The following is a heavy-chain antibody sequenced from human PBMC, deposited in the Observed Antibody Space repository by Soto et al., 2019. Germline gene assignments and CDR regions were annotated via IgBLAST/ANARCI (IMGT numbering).Heavy chain of an antibody. V-gene: IGHV1-69*02. CDR1: GGTFSSYT. CDR3: VRSRPAPGDDFWSAHIPGDYFDY. CDR2: IIPILGIA. D-gene: IGHD3-3*01. Sequence: ASVKVSCKASGGTFSSYTISWVRQAPGQGLEWMGRIIPILGIANYAQKFQGRVTITADKSTSTAYMELSSLRSEDTAVYYCVRSRPAPGDDFWSAHIPGDYFDYWGQGTLVTVSS. J-gene: IGHJ4*02.